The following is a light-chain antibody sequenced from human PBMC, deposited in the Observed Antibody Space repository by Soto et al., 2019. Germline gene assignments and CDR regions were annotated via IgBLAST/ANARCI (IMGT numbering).Light chain of an antibody. CDR3: AAWDDSLNGPHYV. J-gene: IGLJ1*01. Sequence: QSVLTQPPSASGTPGQRVTISCSGSSSNIGSNTVNWYQQLPGTAPKLLIYRNNQPPSGVPDRFSGSKSGTSASLAISGLQSEDEADYYCAAWDDSLNGPHYVFGTGTKLTVL. V-gene: IGLV1-44*01. CDR2: RNN. CDR1: SSNIGSNT.